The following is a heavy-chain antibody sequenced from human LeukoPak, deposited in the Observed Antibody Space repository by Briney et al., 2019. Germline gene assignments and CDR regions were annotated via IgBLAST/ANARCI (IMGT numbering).Heavy chain of an antibody. CDR2: ISYNGDTS. J-gene: IGHJ4*02. CDR1: GFTFSDYP. V-gene: IGHV3-30-3*01. Sequence: TGGSLRLSCTASGFTFSDYPMHWVHQAPGKGLEWVAVISYNGDTSYYANSVKGRFTISRDSSRNKLYLQMDSLRYEDTALYYCARDPLRGWGDYFDYWGQGTLVTVSS. D-gene: IGHD3-10*01. CDR3: ARDPLRGWGDYFDY.